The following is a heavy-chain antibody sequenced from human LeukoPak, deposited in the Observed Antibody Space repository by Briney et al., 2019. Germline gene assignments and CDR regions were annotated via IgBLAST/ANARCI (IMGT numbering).Heavy chain of an antibody. CDR2: INPSGGST. Sequence: ASVKVSCKASGHTSTNYYLHWVRQAPGQGLEWMAMINPSGGSTTYAQKFQGRVTMTRDTSTSTVYMELSSLRYEDTAVYYCARYSGSYPHDAFDIWGQGTMVTVSS. D-gene: IGHD1-26*01. CDR1: GHTSTNYY. V-gene: IGHV1-46*01. J-gene: IGHJ3*02. CDR3: ARYSGSYPHDAFDI.